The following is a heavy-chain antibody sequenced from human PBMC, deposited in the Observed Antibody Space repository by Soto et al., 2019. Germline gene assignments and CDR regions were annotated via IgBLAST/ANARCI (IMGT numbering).Heavy chain of an antibody. Sequence: SETLSLTCTVSGGSISSSSYYWSWIRQHPGKGLEWIGYIYYSGSTYYNPSLKSRVTISVDTSKNQFSLKLSSVTAADTAVYYCARGRSSTSPYPIGYWGQGTLVTVSS. CDR2: IYYSGST. V-gene: IGHV4-31*03. CDR3: ARGRSSTSPYPIGY. D-gene: IGHD2-2*01. CDR1: GGSISSSSYY. J-gene: IGHJ4*02.